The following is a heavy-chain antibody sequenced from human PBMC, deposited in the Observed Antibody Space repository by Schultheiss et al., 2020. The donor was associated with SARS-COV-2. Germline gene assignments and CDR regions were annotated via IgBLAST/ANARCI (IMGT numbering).Heavy chain of an antibody. Sequence: GGSLRLSCAASGFTFSSYSMNWVRQAPGKGLEYVSAISSNGGSTYYADSVKGRFTISRDNSKNTLYLQMNSLRAEDTAVYYCARVEKRFGERAGYYYYGMDVWGQGTTVTVSS. J-gene: IGHJ6*02. CDR1: GFTFSSYS. D-gene: IGHD3-10*01. CDR2: ISSNGGST. CDR3: ARVEKRFGERAGYYYYGMDV. V-gene: IGHV3-64*04.